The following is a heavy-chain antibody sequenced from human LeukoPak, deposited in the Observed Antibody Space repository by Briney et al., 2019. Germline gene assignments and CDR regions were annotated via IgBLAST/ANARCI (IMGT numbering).Heavy chain of an antibody. J-gene: IGHJ3*02. V-gene: IGHV3-7*01. Sequence: GGSLRLSCAASRFAFSSYWMSWVRQAPGKGLEWVANMKLDGGDKYYVGSVKGRFTISGDNAKNSLYLQMNSLRADDTAVYYCARGSRGAFDIRGQGTMVTVSS. CDR2: MKLDGGDK. CDR1: RFAFSSYW. D-gene: IGHD6-19*01. CDR3: ARGSRGAFDI.